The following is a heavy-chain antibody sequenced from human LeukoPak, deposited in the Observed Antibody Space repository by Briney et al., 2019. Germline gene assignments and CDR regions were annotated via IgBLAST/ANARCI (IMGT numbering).Heavy chain of an antibody. D-gene: IGHD3-10*01. CDR3: ARRYDKNAFDI. CDR1: GGTFSSYG. CDR2: IIPIFGTA. J-gene: IGHJ3*02. V-gene: IGHV1-69*06. Sequence: ASVKVSCKASGGTFSSYGISWVRQAPGQGLEWMGAIIPIFGTANYAQKFQGRVTITADKSTSTAYMELSSLRSEDTAVYYCARRYDKNAFDIWGQGTMVTVSS.